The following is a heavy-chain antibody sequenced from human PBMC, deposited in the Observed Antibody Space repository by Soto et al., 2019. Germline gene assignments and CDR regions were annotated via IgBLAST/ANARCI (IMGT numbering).Heavy chain of an antibody. CDR3: ARTPPP. Sequence: QLQLQESGSGLVKPSQTLSLTCAVSGGSISSGGYFWSWIRQPPGKGLEWIGYIYHSGSTYYNPSVKSRVTISVDRSKNQFSLKLSSVTAADTAVYSCARTPPPWGQGTLVTVSS. V-gene: IGHV4-30-2*01. CDR2: IYHSGST. J-gene: IGHJ5*02. CDR1: GGSISSGGYF.